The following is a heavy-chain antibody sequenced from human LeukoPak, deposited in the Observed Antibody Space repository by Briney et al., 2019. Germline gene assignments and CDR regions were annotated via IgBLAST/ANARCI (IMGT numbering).Heavy chain of an antibody. CDR1: GGSISSYY. J-gene: IGHJ2*01. V-gene: IGHV4-59*01. D-gene: IGHD3-3*01. CDR2: IYYSGST. Sequence: KTSETLSLTCTVSGGSISSYYWSWIRQPPGKGLEWIGYIYYSGSTNYNPSLKSRVSMSVDTSKNQFSLKLSSVTAADTAVYYCARGAFWSGHSLYWYIDLWGRGTLVTVSS. CDR3: ARGAFWSGHSLYWYIDL.